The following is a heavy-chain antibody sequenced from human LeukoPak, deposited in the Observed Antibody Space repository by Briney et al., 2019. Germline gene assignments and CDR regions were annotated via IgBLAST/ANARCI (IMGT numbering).Heavy chain of an antibody. D-gene: IGHD2-2*01. V-gene: IGHV3-73*01. J-gene: IGHJ4*02. Sequence: GGSLRLSCTASGFTLSGSHMHWVRQAPGKGLEWVGRIRGNYETAYGASVKGRFTISRDDSKNMAYLHMNSLRSEDTAFYFCARQTNSCHDYWGQGTLVTVSS. CDR1: GFTLSGSH. CDR2: IRGNYET. CDR3: ARQTNSCHDY.